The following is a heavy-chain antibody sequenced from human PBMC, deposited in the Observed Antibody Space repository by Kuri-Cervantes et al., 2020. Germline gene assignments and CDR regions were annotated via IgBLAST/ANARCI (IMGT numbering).Heavy chain of an antibody. CDR3: AKDYPNRRLYQWLEWGYFDY. J-gene: IGHJ4*02. CDR1: GFTFSSYA. Sequence: GSLRLSCAASGFTFSSYAMHWVRQAPGKGLEWVAVISYDGSNKYYADSVKGRFTISRDNSKNTLYLQMNSLRAEDTAVYYCAKDYPNRRLYQWLEWGYFDYWGQGTLVTVSS. D-gene: IGHD6-19*01. V-gene: IGHV3-30-3*01. CDR2: ISYDGSNK.